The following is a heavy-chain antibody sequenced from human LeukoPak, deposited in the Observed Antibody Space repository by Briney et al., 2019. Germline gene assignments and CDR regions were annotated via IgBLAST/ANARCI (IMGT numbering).Heavy chain of an antibody. V-gene: IGHV1-8*03. Sequence: ASVKVSCKASGYTFTSYDINWVRQATGQGLEWMGWMNPNSGNTGYAQKFQGRVTITRNTSISTASMELSRLRSDDTAVYYCAGSGDGYSSSWGQGTLVTVSS. CDR1: GYTFTSYD. CDR2: MNPNSGNT. J-gene: IGHJ4*02. D-gene: IGHD6-13*01. CDR3: AGSGDGYSSS.